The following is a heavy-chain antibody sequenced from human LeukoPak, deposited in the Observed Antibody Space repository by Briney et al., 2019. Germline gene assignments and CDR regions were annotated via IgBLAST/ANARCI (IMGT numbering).Heavy chain of an antibody. D-gene: IGHD1-26*01. CDR3: ATPGVGQPPLFDF. J-gene: IGHJ4*02. CDR2: INPNSGGT. V-gene: IGHV1-2*02. CDR1: GYTFTGYY. Sequence: ASVKVSCKASGYTFTGYYMHWVRQAPGQGLEWMGWINPNSGGTIYAQKFQGRVTMTEDTSTDTAYMELSSLRSEDTAVYYCATPGVGQPPLFDFWGQGTLVTVSS.